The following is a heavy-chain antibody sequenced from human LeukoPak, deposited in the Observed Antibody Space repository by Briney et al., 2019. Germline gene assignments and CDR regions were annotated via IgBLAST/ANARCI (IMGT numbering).Heavy chain of an antibody. CDR1: GFTFSNYA. CDR3: ARDSTYYYASGSSGPHYFDS. CDR2: ISNVETNT. D-gene: IGHD3-10*01. V-gene: IGHV3-30*01. Sequence: PGRSLRLSCAASGFTFSNYAMHWVRQAPGKGLEWVAVISNVETNTYYADSVKGQFTISRDNSKNTLYLQLNSLRAEDTSVYYCARDSTYYYASGSSGPHYFDSWGQGTLVTVSA. J-gene: IGHJ4*02.